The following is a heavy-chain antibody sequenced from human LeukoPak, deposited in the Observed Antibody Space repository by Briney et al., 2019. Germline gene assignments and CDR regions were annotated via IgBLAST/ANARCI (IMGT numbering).Heavy chain of an antibody. J-gene: IGHJ4*02. Sequence: GGSLRLSCAGSGFICRDYAMSWVRQAPGMGVEWVSAISGSGVGTNYADSVKGRFTISRDNSKNTLYLQMNSLRAEDTAVYYCAKNGRDDHDKYFFDFWGQGTQVTVSS. CDR1: GFICRDYA. D-gene: IGHD3-9*01. CDR3: AKNGRDDHDKYFFDF. CDR2: ISGSGVGT. V-gene: IGHV3-23*01.